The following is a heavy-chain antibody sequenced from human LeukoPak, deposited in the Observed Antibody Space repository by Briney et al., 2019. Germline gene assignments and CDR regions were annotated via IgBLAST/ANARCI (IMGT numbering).Heavy chain of an antibody. CDR2: VNPNSGGT. Sequence: ASVTVSCKASGYTFTGYNMHWVRQAPGQGLEWMGWVNPNSGGTHYAQKFQGRVTLTWDTSISTAYMELSRLRSDDTAVYYCARHHYGDLDYWGQGTLVTVSS. V-gene: IGHV1-2*02. D-gene: IGHD4-17*01. CDR3: ARHHYGDLDY. J-gene: IGHJ4*02. CDR1: GYTFTGYN.